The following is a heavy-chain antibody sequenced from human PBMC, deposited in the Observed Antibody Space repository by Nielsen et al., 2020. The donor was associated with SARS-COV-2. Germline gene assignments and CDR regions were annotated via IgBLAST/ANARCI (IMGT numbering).Heavy chain of an antibody. CDR2: INPSGGST. CDR3: ARETSTRYCSSTSCYYYYGMDV. D-gene: IGHD2-2*01. V-gene: IGHV1-46*01. Sequence: WVRQAPGQGLEWMGIINPSGGSTSYAQKFQGRVTITRDTSASTAYMELSSLRSEDTAVYYCARETSTRYCSSTSCYYYYGMDVWGQGTTVTVSS. J-gene: IGHJ6*02.